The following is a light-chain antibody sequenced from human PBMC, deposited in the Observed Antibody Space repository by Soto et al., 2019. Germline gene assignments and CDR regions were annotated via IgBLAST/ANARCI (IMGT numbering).Light chain of an antibody. CDR3: QQYNNWPET. J-gene: IGKJ1*01. V-gene: IGKV3-15*01. Sequence: EIVMTQSPATLSVSPGERATLSCRASQSVSSNLAWYQQKPGQAPRLLIYGASTRATGIPARLSGSGSGTEFTLTISSLQSADFAVYYCQQYNNWPETFGQGTKVEIK. CDR2: GAS. CDR1: QSVSSN.